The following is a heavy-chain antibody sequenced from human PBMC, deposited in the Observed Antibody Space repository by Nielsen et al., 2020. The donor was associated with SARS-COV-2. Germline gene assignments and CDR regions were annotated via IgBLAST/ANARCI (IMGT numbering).Heavy chain of an antibody. J-gene: IGHJ6*02. Sequence: SVTVSCKASRYTFTDYYIHCVRQAPGQWLDWMGRINPYICVTNYAQKFQGTVTMTRDASISTVYMELTSDETAVYYCARARATIFGLVMSYGMDVWGQGNTVAVSS. D-gene: IGHD3/OR15-3a*01. CDR2: INPYICVT. V-gene: IGHV1-2*06. CDR3: ARARATIFGLVMSYGMDV. CDR1: RYTFTDYY.